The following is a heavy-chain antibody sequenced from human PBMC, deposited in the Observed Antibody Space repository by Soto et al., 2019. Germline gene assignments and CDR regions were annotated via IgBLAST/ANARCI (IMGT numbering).Heavy chain of an antibody. CDR3: ARDRATFDY. CDR1: GFTFTSYA. D-gene: IGHD1-26*01. V-gene: IGHV3-23*01. CDR2: ISGSGSNT. Sequence: SLRLSCAASGFTFTSYAMSWVRLTPGKGLEWVSAISGSGSNTFYADSVRGRFTISRDNSKNTVFLQMNNLRAEDTAVYFCARDRATFDYWGQGTRVTVSS. J-gene: IGHJ4*02.